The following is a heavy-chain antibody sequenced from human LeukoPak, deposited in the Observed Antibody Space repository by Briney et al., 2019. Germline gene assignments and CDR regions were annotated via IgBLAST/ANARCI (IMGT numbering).Heavy chain of an antibody. V-gene: IGHV1-2*02. CDR3: AREITMIVVVSPLDWFDP. D-gene: IGHD3-22*01. CDR1: GYTFTGYY. CDR2: INPNSGGT. J-gene: IGHJ5*02. Sequence: SVKVSCKASGYTFTGYYMHWVRQAPGQGLEWMGWINPNSGGTNYAQKFQGRVTMTRDTSISTAYMELSRLRSDDTAVYYCAREITMIVVVSPLDWFDPWGQGTLVTVSS.